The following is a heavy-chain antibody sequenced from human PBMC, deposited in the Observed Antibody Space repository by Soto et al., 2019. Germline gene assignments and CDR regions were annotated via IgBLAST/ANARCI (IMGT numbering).Heavy chain of an antibody. CDR1: GYTFTGYY. Sequence: ASVKVSCKASGYTFTGYYMHWVRQAPGQGLEWMGWINPNSGGTNYAQKFQGWVTMTRDTSISTAYMELSRLRSDDTAVYYCARDGLEIIAAAEGYYYGMYVWGQGTTVTVSS. CDR2: INPNSGGT. CDR3: ARDGLEIIAAAEGYYYGMYV. J-gene: IGHJ6*02. D-gene: IGHD6-13*01. V-gene: IGHV1-2*04.